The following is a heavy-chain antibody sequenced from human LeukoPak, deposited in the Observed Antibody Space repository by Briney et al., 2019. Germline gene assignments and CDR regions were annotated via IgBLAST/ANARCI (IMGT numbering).Heavy chain of an antibody. CDR2: ISYDGSNK. CDR1: GFTFSSYG. Sequence: GGSLRLSCAAFGFTFSSYGMHWVRQAPGKGLEWVAVISYDGSNKYYADSVKGRFTISRDNSKNTLYLQMNSLRAEDTAVYYCAKDDGSPDYYDSSGYSFRPHDNPTFDYWGQGTLVTVSS. V-gene: IGHV3-30*18. J-gene: IGHJ4*02. CDR3: AKDDGSPDYYDSSGYSFRPHDNPTFDY. D-gene: IGHD3-22*01.